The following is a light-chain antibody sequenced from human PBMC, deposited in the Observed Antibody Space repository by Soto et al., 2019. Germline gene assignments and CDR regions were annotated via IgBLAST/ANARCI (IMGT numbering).Light chain of an antibody. CDR3: HQRQYWPPIT. J-gene: IGKJ5*01. V-gene: IGKV3-11*01. Sequence: FVLTQSPATLSLSPGEGATLSCRTSLSVSVYLDWYQQKPGQAPRLLISDASNRATGIPARFSGSGSGTDFTLTISSLEPADFAVYYCHQRQYWPPITFGQGTRLKIK. CDR2: DAS. CDR1: LSVSVY.